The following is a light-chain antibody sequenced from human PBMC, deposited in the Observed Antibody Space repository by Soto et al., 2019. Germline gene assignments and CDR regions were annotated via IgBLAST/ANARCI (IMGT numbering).Light chain of an antibody. V-gene: IGLV2-14*01. CDR1: SSDVGGYNY. J-gene: IGLJ1*01. CDR2: DVS. Sequence: LSNLVAVSKTSGHCSSSCCTGTSSDVGGYNYVSWYQQHPGKAPKPMIYDVSNRPSGVSNRFSGSKSGNTASLTISGLQAEDEADYYCSSYTSSSTLFVFGTGTKVTVL. CDR3: SSYTSSSTLFV.